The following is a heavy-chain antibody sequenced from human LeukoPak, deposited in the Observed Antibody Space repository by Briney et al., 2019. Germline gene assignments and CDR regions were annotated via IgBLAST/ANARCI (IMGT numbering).Heavy chain of an antibody. CDR3: ARDSGWRTLRFDY. Sequence: ASVKVSCKTSGYTFNSYGISWVRQAPGQGREGMGWINSYNGNTNSAQKFQCRVTMTTDTSTSTAYMELRSLRSDDTAVYYCARDSGWRTLRFDYWGQGTLVTVSS. J-gene: IGHJ4*02. CDR1: GYTFNSYG. CDR2: INSYNGNT. V-gene: IGHV1-18*01. D-gene: IGHD6-19*01.